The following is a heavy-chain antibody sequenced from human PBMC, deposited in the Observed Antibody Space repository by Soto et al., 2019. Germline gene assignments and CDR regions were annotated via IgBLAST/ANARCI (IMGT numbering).Heavy chain of an antibody. J-gene: IGHJ4*02. D-gene: IGHD3-16*01. CDR2: ISGSGDNT. V-gene: IGHV3-23*01. CDR3: AKDLLMITFGGVSAHFDY. CDR1: GFTFDIYA. Sequence: EEQLLASGGGLVQPGGSLRLSCVVSGFTFDIYAMNWVRQAPGKGLECVSGISGSGDNTSYSDSVKGRFTIYRDNAKNTLYLQMSSLSAEDTAVYYCAKDLLMITFGGVSAHFDYWGQGTLVTVSS.